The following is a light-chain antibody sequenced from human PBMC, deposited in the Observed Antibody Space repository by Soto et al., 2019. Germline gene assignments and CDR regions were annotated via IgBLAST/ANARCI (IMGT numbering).Light chain of an antibody. CDR3: QQYNSYPWT. V-gene: IGKV1-5*03. Sequence: DIQMTQSPSTLSASVGARVTITCRASESISTWLAWYQQKPGKAPKLLIYKASTLESGVPSNFSGSGSGTELTITISSLQPEDCATYYCQQYNSYPWTFGQGTKVDNK. J-gene: IGKJ1*01. CDR2: KAS. CDR1: ESISTW.